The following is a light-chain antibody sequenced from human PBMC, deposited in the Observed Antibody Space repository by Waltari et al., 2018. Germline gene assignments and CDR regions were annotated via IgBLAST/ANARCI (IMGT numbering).Light chain of an antibody. J-gene: IGLJ3*02. CDR3: QVWDSSSDQGM. V-gene: IGLV3-21*04. CDR2: DDS. Sequence: SYVLTQPPSVSVAPGKTARITCGGNKIGSRSVHWYQQKPGQAPVLVIYDDSDRPSGISERFSGSNSGNTATLTISRVEAGDEADYSCQVWDSSSDQGMFGGGTKLTVL. CDR1: KIGSRS.